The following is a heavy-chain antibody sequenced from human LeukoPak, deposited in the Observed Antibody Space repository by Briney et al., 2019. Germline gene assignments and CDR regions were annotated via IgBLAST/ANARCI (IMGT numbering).Heavy chain of an antibody. V-gene: IGHV4-4*07. Sequence: SETLSLTCTVSGGSISSNYWSWIRQPAGKGLEWIGRIYTTGSTNYNPSLKSRVTISVEKSKNQFSLKLSSVTAADTAVYYCARDTGYCSTTSCYGFDYWGQGTLVTVSS. J-gene: IGHJ4*02. CDR3: ARDTGYCSTTSCYGFDY. CDR2: IYTTGST. CDR1: GGSISSNY. D-gene: IGHD2-2*01.